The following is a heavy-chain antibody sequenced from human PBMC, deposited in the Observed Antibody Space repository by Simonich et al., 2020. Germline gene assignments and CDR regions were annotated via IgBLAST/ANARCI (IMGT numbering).Heavy chain of an antibody. Sequence: QVQLVQSGAEVKKPGASVKVSCKASGYTFPGSYMHWVRQAPGQGLWWMGRIKPNSGGKNYAQRFQGRVTMARDTSSSTAYRELSRLRSDDTAVYYCARELKGVPVGWGSQIDIWGQGTMVTVSS. V-gene: IGHV1-2*06. CDR1: GYTFPGSY. CDR2: IKPNSGGK. CDR3: ARELKGVPVGWGSQIDI. D-gene: IGHD6-19*01. J-gene: IGHJ3*02.